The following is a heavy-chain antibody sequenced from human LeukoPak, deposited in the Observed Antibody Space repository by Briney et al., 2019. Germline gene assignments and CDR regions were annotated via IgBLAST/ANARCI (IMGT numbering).Heavy chain of an antibody. CDR3: ATVVVTAIQDY. V-gene: IGHV3-30*03. CDR1: GFTFSSYG. CDR2: ISYDGSNK. Sequence: GGSLRLSCAASGFTFSSYGMHWVRQAPGKGLEWVAVISYDGSNKYYADSVKGRFTISRDNSKNTLYLQMNSLRAEDTAVYYCATVVVTAIQDYWGQGTLVTVSS. J-gene: IGHJ4*02. D-gene: IGHD2-21*02.